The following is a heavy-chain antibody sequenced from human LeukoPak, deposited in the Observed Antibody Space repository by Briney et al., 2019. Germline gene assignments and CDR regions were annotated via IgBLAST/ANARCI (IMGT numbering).Heavy chain of an antibody. CDR3: AREVRGFDY. Sequence: PGGSLRLSCAASGFTFSRYWMSWVRQAPGKGLEWVANIKEDGSVKYYVESVKGRFTISRDNAKNPLYLQMNSLRAEDTALYYCAREVRGFDYWGQGTLVTVSS. V-gene: IGHV3-7*05. CDR2: IKEDGSVK. D-gene: IGHD3-10*01. CDR1: GFTFSRYW. J-gene: IGHJ4*02.